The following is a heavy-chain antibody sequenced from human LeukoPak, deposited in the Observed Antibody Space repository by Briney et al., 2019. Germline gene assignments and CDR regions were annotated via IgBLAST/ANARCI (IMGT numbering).Heavy chain of an antibody. V-gene: IGHV3-23*01. J-gene: IGHJ3*02. Sequence: GGSLRLSCAASGFTFSSYGMSWVRQAPGKGLEWVSGISGSGSSTYYADSVKGRFTISRDNSKSTLYLQMNSLRAEDTAVYYCAKGIYPGPPDAFDIWGQGTMVTVSS. CDR3: AKGIYPGPPDAFDI. CDR2: ISGSGSST. CDR1: GFTFSSYG. D-gene: IGHD2-2*02.